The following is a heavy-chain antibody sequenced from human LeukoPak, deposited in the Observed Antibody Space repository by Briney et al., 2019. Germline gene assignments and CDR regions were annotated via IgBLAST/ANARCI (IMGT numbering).Heavy chain of an antibody. CDR3: ARDRGTTYYDFWSGRGGFDY. CDR2: IKQDGSEK. CDR1: GFTFSSYW. Sequence: GGSLRLSCAASGFTFSSYWMSWVRQAPGKGLEWEANIKQDGSEKYYVDSVKGRFTISRDNAKNSLYLQMNSLRAEDTAVYYCARDRGTTYYDFWSGRGGFDYWGQGTLVTVSS. J-gene: IGHJ4*02. V-gene: IGHV3-7*01. D-gene: IGHD3-3*01.